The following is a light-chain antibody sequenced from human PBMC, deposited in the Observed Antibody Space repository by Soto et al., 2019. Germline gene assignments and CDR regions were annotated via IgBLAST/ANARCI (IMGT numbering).Light chain of an antibody. V-gene: IGKV3-20*01. CDR3: QQYGSSPYT. J-gene: IGKJ2*01. Sequence: EIVLTQSPGTLSLSPGERATLSCRASQTISSSYLAWYQQKPGQAPRLLIYGTFSRATGIPDRFSGSGSGTDFTLTIRRMETADSALYFCQQYGSSPYTFGQGTKVDIK. CDR1: QTISSSY. CDR2: GTF.